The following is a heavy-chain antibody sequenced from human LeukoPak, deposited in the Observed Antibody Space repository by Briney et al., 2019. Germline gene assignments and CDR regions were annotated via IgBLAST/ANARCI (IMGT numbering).Heavy chain of an antibody. Sequence: KPSETLSLTCTVSGGSISSYYWNWIRQPPGKGLEWIGYIYSSGGTNYNPSLKSRVTISLDTSKNQFSLKLSSVTAADTAVYYCASTSGTTSQPFDYWGQGTLVTVSS. V-gene: IGHV4-4*09. D-gene: IGHD1-1*01. J-gene: IGHJ4*02. CDR1: GGSISSYY. CDR3: ASTSGTTSQPFDY. CDR2: IYSSGGT.